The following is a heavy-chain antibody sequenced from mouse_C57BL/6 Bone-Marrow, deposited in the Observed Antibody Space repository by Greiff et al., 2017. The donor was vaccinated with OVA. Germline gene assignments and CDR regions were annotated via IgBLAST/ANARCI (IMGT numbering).Heavy chain of an antibody. CDR2: IHPNSGST. D-gene: IGHD4-1*01. J-gene: IGHJ3*01. V-gene: IGHV1-64*01. CDR1: GYTFTSYW. Sequence: VQLQQPGAELVKPGASVKLSCKASGYTFTSYWMHWVKQRPGQGLEWIGMIHPNSGSTNYNEKFKSKATLTVDKSSSTAYMQLSSLTSEDSAVYYCVSWDFAGMAYWGQGTLVTVSA. CDR3: VSWDFAGMAY.